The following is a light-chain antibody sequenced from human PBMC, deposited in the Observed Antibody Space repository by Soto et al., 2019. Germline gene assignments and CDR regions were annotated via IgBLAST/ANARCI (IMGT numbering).Light chain of an antibody. CDR1: NIGSKG. J-gene: IGLJ1*01. CDR3: QVWDSSSDQYV. Sequence: SYELTQPPSVSVAPGRTATITCGGNNIGSKGVHWYQQKPGQAPVLVVYDDSDRPSGITERYSGSNSGNTANLTISRVEAGDEADYYCQVWDSSSDQYVFATGTKVTVL. CDR2: DDS. V-gene: IGLV3-21*02.